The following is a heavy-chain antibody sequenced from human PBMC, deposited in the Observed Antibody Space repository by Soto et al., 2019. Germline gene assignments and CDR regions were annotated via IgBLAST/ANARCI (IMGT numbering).Heavy chain of an antibody. CDR1: GFTFNNFV. D-gene: IGHD2-2*02. CDR2: IGGSDSTT. V-gene: IGHV3-23*01. J-gene: IGHJ6*02. Sequence: EVQLLESGGDLVQPGGLLTLSCAASGFTFNNFVMSWVRQAPGEGLEWVSGIGGSDSTTYYAESVKGRFTISRDNSKNTVYLQMNSLRVEDTAVDWTGNTCPCMDVWGPGTTVTVSS. CDR3: GNTCPCMDV.